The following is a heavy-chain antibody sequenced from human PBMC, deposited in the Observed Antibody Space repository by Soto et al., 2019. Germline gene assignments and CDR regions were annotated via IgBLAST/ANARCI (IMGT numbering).Heavy chain of an antibody. J-gene: IGHJ4*02. Sequence: QVQLVESGGGVVQPGRSLRLSCAASGFTFSSYGMQWVRQSPGEGPEWVAIVANDGSNQYYAESVKGRFTISRDNSKTAVFLEMDSLRPEDTAVYYCARSSGGSSRCLPEYWGQGNLVTVSS. V-gene: IGHV3-30*03. CDR2: VANDGSNQ. CDR1: GFTFSSYG. D-gene: IGHD6-13*01. CDR3: ARSSGGSSRCLPEY.